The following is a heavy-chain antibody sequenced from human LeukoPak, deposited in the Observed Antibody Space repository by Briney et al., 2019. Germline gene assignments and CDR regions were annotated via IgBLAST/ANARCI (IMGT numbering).Heavy chain of an antibody. J-gene: IGHJ4*02. CDR2: MSYDGRNK. V-gene: IGHV3-33*05. CDR3: ASSTTVVTPFDY. CDR1: GFTFSSFG. Sequence: GGSLRLSCAASGFTFSSFGMHWVRQAPGKGLEWVALMSYDGRNKYYADSVKGRFTISRDNAKNSLYLQMNSLRAEDTAVYYCASSTTVVTPFDYWGQGTLIAVSS. D-gene: IGHD4-23*01.